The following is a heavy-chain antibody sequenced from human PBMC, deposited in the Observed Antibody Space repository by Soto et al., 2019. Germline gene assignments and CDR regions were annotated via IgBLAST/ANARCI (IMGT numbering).Heavy chain of an antibody. J-gene: IGHJ4*02. Sequence: SETLSLTCTVSGGSISSSSYYWGWIRQPPGKGLEWIGSIYYSGSTYYNPSLKSRVTISVDTCNNQFSLKLSSVTAADTAVYYCARELRFLEWLSHNYYDSSGYPGHIDYWGQGTLVTVSS. CDR3: ARELRFLEWLSHNYYDSSGYPGHIDY. D-gene: IGHD3-3*01. CDR1: GGSISSSSYY. CDR2: IYYSGST. V-gene: IGHV4-39*01.